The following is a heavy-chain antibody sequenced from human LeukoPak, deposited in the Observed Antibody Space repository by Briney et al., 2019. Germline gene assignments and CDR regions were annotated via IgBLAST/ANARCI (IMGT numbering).Heavy chain of an antibody. Sequence: GSLRLSCSASGFTFRNYAIHWVRQAPGKGLEWVAVIGYDGSNEYYGDSVKGRFTISRDNYKDTLYLQMNGLRADDTAVYYCAKDSYIGNSRIYFDSWGQGTLVTVSS. D-gene: IGHD4-23*01. J-gene: IGHJ4*02. V-gene: IGHV3-33*06. CDR1: GFTFRNYA. CDR3: AKDSYIGNSRIYFDS. CDR2: IGYDGSNE.